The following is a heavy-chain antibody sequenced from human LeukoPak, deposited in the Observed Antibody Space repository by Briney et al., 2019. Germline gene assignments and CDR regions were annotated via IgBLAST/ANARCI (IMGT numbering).Heavy chain of an antibody. V-gene: IGHV3-30-3*01. D-gene: IGHD6-13*01. CDR2: ISYDGSNK. Sequence: GGSLRLSCAASGFTFSSYAMHWVRQAPGKGLEWVAVISYDGSNKYYADSVKGRFTISRDNSKNTPYLQMNSLRAEDTAVYYCARGGSNRFDLWGQGTLVTVSS. CDR1: GFTFSSYA. CDR3: ARGGSNRFDL. J-gene: IGHJ4*02.